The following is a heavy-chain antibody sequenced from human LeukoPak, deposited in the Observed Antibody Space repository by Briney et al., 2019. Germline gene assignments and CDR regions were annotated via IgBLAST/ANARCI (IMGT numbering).Heavy chain of an antibody. J-gene: IGHJ5*02. D-gene: IGHD3-16*02. CDR3: ARAYDYVWGSYRSENWFDP. CDR1: GGSFSGYY. V-gene: IGHV4-34*01. CDR2: VNHSDST. Sequence: SETLSLTCAVYGGSFSGYYWYWIRKPPGKGLELMGKVNHSDSTNYNQYLNIRVTITVDTYKNQFSLKLSSVTAADTAVYYCARAYDYVWGSYRSENWFDPGGQGTLVTVSS.